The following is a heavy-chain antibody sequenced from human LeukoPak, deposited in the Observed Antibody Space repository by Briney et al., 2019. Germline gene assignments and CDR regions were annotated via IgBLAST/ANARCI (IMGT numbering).Heavy chain of an antibody. CDR3: ARAGGRRWFDP. D-gene: IGHD5-24*01. CDR2: INPNSGGT. CDR1: GYSFNDKY. Sequence: ASVKVSCKASGYSFNDKYLHWVRQAPGQGLEWMGSINPNSGGTNYAQKFQGRSTMTTATSTSPAYQELSRLTSDDTAVYYCARAGGRRWFDPWDQGTLVTVSS. V-gene: IGHV1-2*02. J-gene: IGHJ5*02.